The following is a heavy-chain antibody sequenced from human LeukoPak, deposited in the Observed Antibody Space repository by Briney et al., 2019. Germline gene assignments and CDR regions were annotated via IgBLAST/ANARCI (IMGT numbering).Heavy chain of an antibody. Sequence: SETLSLTCAVYGGSFSGYYWSWIRQPPGKGLEWIGEINHSGSTNYNPSLKSRVTISVDTSKNQFSLKLSSVTAADTAVYYCARNPPAAGTPPVDYWGQGTLVTVSS. D-gene: IGHD6-13*01. J-gene: IGHJ4*02. CDR3: ARNPPAAGTPPVDY. CDR2: INHSGST. V-gene: IGHV4-34*01. CDR1: GGSFSGYY.